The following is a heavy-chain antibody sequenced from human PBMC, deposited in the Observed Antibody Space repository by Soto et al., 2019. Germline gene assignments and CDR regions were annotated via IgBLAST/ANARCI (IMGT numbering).Heavy chain of an antibody. V-gene: IGHV4-39*01. J-gene: IGHJ4*02. Sequence: SETLSLTCTVSGGSISSSTFYWGWIRQPPGKGLEWIGSVYYDGTTYYNPSLRSRVTISVDTSKNQFSLKMSSVTAADTAVYYCARGLFLDYWGQGTRVTVSS. CDR1: GGSISSSTFY. CDR3: ARGLFLDY. D-gene: IGHD3-3*01. CDR2: VYYDGTT.